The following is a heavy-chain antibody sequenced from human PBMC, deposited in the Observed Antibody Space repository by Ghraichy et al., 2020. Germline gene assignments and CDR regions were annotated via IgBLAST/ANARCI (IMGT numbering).Heavy chain of an antibody. D-gene: IGHD2-21*01. CDR1: VGSFSGYY. V-gene: IGHV4-34*01. CDR3: ARRRQMWSAAEGDAFDI. CDR2: INPTGTT. Sequence: SCAVYVGSFSGYYWSWIRQPPGKGLEWIGEINPTGTTNNSPSLKSRLTMLVDTSKNQFSLKLKSVTAADTAMYYCARRRQMWSAAEGDAFDIWGQGTMVTVSS. J-gene: IGHJ3*02.